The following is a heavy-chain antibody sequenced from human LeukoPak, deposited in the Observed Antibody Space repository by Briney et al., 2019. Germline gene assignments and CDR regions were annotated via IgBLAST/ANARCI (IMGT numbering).Heavy chain of an antibody. D-gene: IGHD6-19*01. J-gene: IGHJ4*02. Sequence: SETLSLTCTVSGGSISTYYWSWIRQSAGKGLEWIGRIHTSGSTNYNPSLKSRVTMSVDTSKNQFSLKVSSVTAADTGVYYCAGAPEFSSGWLFDCWGQGALVTVSS. CDR3: AGAPEFSSGWLFDC. CDR1: GGSISTYY. CDR2: IHTSGST. V-gene: IGHV4-4*07.